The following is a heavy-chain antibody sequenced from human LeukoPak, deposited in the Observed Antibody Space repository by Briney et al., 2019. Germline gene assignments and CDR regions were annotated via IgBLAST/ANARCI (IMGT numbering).Heavy chain of an antibody. D-gene: IGHD4-17*01. CDR3: ARVGDYGDYGSGLDY. V-gene: IGHV1-2*06. CDR2: INPNSGGT. CDR1: GYTFTGYF. J-gene: IGHJ4*02. Sequence: ASVKVSCKASGYTFTGYFMHWVRQAPGQGLEWMGRINPNSGGTNYAQKFQGRVTMTRDTSISTAYMELSRLRSDDTAVYYCARVGDYGDYGSGLDYWGQGTLVTVSS.